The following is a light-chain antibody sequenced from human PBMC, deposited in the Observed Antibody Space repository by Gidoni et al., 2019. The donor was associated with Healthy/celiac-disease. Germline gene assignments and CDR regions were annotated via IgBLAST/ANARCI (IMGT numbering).Light chain of an antibody. CDR1: SSDVGGYNY. V-gene: IGLV2-14*01. CDR2: EVS. J-gene: IGLJ1*01. Sequence: QSALTQPASVSGSPGQSITISCTGTSSDVGGYNYVSWYQQHPGKAPKLMIYEVSNRPSGVSTRFSGSKSGNPASLTISGLQAEDEADYYCSSYTSSSTLRVFGTGTKVTVL. CDR3: SSYTSSSTLRV.